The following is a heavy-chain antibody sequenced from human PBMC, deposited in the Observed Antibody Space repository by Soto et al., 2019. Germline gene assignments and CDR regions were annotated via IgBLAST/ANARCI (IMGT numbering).Heavy chain of an antibody. J-gene: IGHJ4*02. D-gene: IGHD1-26*01. CDR1: GDPISSSHW. V-gene: IGHV4-4*02. CDR2: IYHSGSI. Sequence: SETLSLTCAVSGDPISSSHWWSWVRQTPGKGLEWIGEIYHSGSINYNPSLKSRVIISADRSKNQFSLRLSSVTAADTAVYYGATSQLGEYFDYWGQGTLVTVSS. CDR3: ATSQLGEYFDY.